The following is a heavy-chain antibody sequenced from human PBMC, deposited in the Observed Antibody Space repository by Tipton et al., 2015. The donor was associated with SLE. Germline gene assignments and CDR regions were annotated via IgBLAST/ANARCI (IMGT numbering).Heavy chain of an antibody. V-gene: IGHV3-23*01. CDR3: AKEVVVITRGYFDY. Sequence: SLRLSCAASGLTFSSYSMSWVRQAPGKGLEWVSAISGSGGSTYYADSVKGRFTISRDNSKNTLYLQMNSLRAEDTAVYYCAKEVVVITRGYFDYWGQGTLVTVSS. CDR1: GLTFSSYS. J-gene: IGHJ4*02. D-gene: IGHD3-22*01. CDR2: ISGSGGST.